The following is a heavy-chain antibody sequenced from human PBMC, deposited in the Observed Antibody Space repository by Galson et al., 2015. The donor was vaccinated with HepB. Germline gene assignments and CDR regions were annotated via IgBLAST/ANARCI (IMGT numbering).Heavy chain of an antibody. CDR3: ARGFPYSSSFHYFDY. CDR1: GGSISSYH. CDR2: IYYSGST. J-gene: IGHJ4*02. D-gene: IGHD6-13*01. V-gene: IGHV4-59*01. Sequence: SETLSLTCTVSGGSISSYHWSWIRQPPGKGLEWIGYIYYSGSTNYNPSLKSRVTISVDTSKNQFSLKLSSVTAADTAVYYCARGFPYSSSFHYFDYWGQGTLVTVSS.